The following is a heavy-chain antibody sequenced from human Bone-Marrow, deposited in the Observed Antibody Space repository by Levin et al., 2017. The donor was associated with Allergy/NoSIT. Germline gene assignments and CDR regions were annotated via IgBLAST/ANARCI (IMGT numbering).Heavy chain of an antibody. D-gene: IGHD3-10*01. V-gene: IGHV1-24*01. CDR3: AAASSDSWFRDLLVVDQ. J-gene: IGHJ4*02. CDR2: FDPEEDET. CDR1: GNILSGLS. Sequence: ASVKVSCKVSGNILSGLSIHWVRQAPGKGLEWMGGFDPEEDETFFAQKFQGRVTLTEDTPTNTAFMDLSSLRSDDTAVDYCAAASSDSWFRDLLVVDQWGQGTLVSVSS.